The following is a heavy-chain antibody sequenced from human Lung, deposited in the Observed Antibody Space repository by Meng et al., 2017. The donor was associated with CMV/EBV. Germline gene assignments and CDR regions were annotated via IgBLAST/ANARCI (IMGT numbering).Heavy chain of an antibody. J-gene: IGHJ5*02. CDR2: TSYTGAT. CDR3: VRVATHTSWYDP. Sequence: TGSGGYNSSYDYYWSWIRQPPGKGLEWIGYTSYTGATHYNPSLKTRVSFSLDTSKSQFSLRLTSVTAADTAMYYCVRVATHTSWYDPWGPGTLVTVSS. D-gene: IGHD1-1*01. V-gene: IGHV4-30-4*08. CDR1: GGYNSSYDYY.